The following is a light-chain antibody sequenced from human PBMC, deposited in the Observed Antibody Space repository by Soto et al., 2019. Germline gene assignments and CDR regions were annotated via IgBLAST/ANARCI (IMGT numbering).Light chain of an antibody. J-gene: IGKJ1*01. Sequence: DIQMTQSPSSLSASVGDRVTITCRASQSISSYLNWYQQKPGKAPKLLIYAASSLQSGVPSRFSGSGSGTDFTLTVSSLQPDDFATYYCHQYHNFPRTFGQGTKVDIK. CDR1: QSISSY. CDR2: AAS. CDR3: HQYHNFPRT. V-gene: IGKV1-39*01.